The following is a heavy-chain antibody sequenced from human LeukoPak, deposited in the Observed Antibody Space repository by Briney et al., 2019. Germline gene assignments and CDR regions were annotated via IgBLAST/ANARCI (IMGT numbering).Heavy chain of an antibody. CDR3: ARAPQDILTGYPYYMDV. J-gene: IGHJ6*03. V-gene: IGHV4-59*01. D-gene: IGHD3-9*01. Sequence: PSETLSLTCTVSGGSISSYYWSWIRQPPGKGLEWIGYIYYSGSTNYNPSLKSRVTISVDTSKNKFSLKLSSVTAADTAVYYCARAPQDILTGYPYYMDVWGKGTTVTISS. CDR1: GGSISSYY. CDR2: IYYSGST.